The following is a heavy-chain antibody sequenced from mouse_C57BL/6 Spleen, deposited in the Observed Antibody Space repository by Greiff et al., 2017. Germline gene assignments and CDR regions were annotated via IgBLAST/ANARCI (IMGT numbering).Heavy chain of an antibody. D-gene: IGHD2-2*01. CDR3: AREGDGYDTWFAY. Sequence: VQLQQSGPELVKPGASVKIPCKASGYTFTDYNMDWVKQSHGKSLAWIGDINPNNGGTIYNQKFKGKATLTVDKSSSTAYMELRSLTSEDTAVYYCAREGDGYDTWFAYWGQGTLVTVSA. J-gene: IGHJ3*01. V-gene: IGHV1-18*01. CDR2: INPNNGGT. CDR1: GYTFTDYN.